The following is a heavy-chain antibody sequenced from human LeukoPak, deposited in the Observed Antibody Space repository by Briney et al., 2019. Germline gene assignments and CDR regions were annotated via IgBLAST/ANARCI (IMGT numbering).Heavy chain of an antibody. Sequence: GGSLRLSCAASGFTFSSYSMNWVRQAPGKGLEWVSSISSSSSYIYYADLVKGRFTISRDNAKNSLYLQMNSLRAEDTAVYYCARDRQGGTMIAVPDYWGQGTLVTVSS. CDR2: ISSSSSYI. CDR1: GFTFSSYS. D-gene: IGHD3-22*01. V-gene: IGHV3-21*01. CDR3: ARDRQGGTMIAVPDY. J-gene: IGHJ4*02.